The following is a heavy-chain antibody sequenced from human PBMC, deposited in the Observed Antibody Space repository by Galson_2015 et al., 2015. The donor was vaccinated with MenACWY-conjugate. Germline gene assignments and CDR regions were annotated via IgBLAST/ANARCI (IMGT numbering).Heavy chain of an antibody. D-gene: IGHD3-22*01. CDR2: ISGSGGNT. Sequence: SLRLSCAASGFTFSSYAMSWVRQAPGKGLEWVSGISGSGGNTFNADSVKGRFTISRDNSKNTLYLQTNSLKVEDTAIYYCAKGPLYDSSGSDSDYFDYWGQGTLVTVSS. V-gene: IGHV3-23*01. CDR3: AKGPLYDSSGSDSDYFDY. J-gene: IGHJ4*02. CDR1: GFTFSSYA.